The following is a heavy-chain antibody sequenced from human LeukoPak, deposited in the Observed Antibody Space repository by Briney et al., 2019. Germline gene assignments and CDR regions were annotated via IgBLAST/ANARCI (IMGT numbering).Heavy chain of an antibody. J-gene: IGHJ4*02. CDR2: INHSGST. D-gene: IGHD6-13*01. V-gene: IGHV4-61*08. CDR1: GGSVSSGGYY. CDR3: ASRGYLAAAGTGNLDY. Sequence: SETLSLTCTVSGGSVSSGGYYWSWIRQPPGKGLEWIGEINHSGSTNYNPSLKSRVTLSVDTSKNQFSLKLSSVTAADTAVYYCASRGYLAAAGTGNLDYWGQGTLVTVSS.